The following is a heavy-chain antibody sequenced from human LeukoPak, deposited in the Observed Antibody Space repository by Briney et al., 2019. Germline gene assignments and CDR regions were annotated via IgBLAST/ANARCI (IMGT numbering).Heavy chain of an antibody. CDR2: IYYSGST. J-gene: IGHJ6*03. CDR3: ARQRAARLPYYYYYYMDV. V-gene: IGHV4-39*01. Sequence: PSETLSLTRAVSDGSISSSTYFWGWIRQPPGKGLEWIGSIYYSGSTYYNPSLKSRITISVDTSKNHFSLRLSSVTAADTAVYYCARQRAARLPYYYYYYMDVWGKGTTVTVSS. D-gene: IGHD6-6*01. CDR1: DGSISSSTYF.